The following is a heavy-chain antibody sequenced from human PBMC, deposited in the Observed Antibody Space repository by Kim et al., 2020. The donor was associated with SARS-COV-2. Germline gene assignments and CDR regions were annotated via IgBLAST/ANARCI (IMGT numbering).Heavy chain of an antibody. D-gene: IGHD2-15*01. CDR1: GFTFSSYA. CDR3: ARDIGLGWFDP. CDR2: ISYDGSNK. J-gene: IGHJ5*02. V-gene: IGHV3-30*04. Sequence: GGSLRLSCAASGFTFSSYAMHWVRQAPGKGLEWVAVISYDGSNKYYADSVKGRFTISRDNSKNTLYLQMNSLRAEDTAVYYCARDIGLGWFDPWGQGTLVTVSS.